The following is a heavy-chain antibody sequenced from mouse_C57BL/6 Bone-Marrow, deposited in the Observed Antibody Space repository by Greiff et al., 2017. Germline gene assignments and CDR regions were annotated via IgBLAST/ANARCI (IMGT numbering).Heavy chain of an antibody. Sequence: EVKLVESGGGLVKPGGSLKLSCAASGFTFSSYAMSWVRQTPEKRLEWVATISDGGSYTYYPDNVKGRFTISRDNAKNNLYLQMSHLKSEDIAMYYCARESPIYYDYDVWFAYWGQGTLVTVSA. CDR1: GFTFSSYA. D-gene: IGHD2-4*01. V-gene: IGHV5-4*01. J-gene: IGHJ3*01. CDR3: ARESPIYYDYDVWFAY. CDR2: ISDGGSYT.